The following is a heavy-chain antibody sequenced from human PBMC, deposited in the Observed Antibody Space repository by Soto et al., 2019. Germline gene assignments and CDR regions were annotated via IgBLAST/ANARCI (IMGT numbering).Heavy chain of an antibody. CDR1: GGSISSGDYY. CDR3: ERDGGDYVGKY. CDR2: IYYSGST. V-gene: IGHV4-30-4*01. D-gene: IGHD4-17*01. J-gene: IGHJ4*02. Sequence: PSETLSLTCTVSGGSISSGDYYWSWIRQPPGKGLEWIGYIYYSGSTYYNPSLKSRVTISVDTSKNQFSLKLSSVTAADTAVYYCERDGGDYVGKYWGQGTLVTVS.